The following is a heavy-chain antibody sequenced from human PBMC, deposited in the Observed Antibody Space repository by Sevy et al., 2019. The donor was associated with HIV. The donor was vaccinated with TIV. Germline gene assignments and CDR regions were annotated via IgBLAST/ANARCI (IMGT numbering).Heavy chain of an antibody. D-gene: IGHD6-19*01. V-gene: IGHV3-7*03. CDR1: GFTFSNSW. J-gene: IGHJ4*02. Sequence: GGSLRLSCVASGFTFSNSWMNWVRQAPGKGLEWVANINPGGTEEFYVDSVKGRFIISRDNAKNSLFLQMNSLRAEDTAMYYCARDEVAVAGTMNFDYWGQGTLVTVSS. CDR3: ARDEVAVAGTMNFDY. CDR2: INPGGTEE.